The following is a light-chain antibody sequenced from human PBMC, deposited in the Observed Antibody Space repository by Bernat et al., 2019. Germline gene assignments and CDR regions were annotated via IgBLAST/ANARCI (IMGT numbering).Light chain of an antibody. CDR1: SSDVGGYNY. Sequence: QSALTQPRSVSGSPGQSVTISCTGTSSDVGGYNYVSWYQQHPGKAPKLMIYDVNKRPSGVPDRFSGSKSDNTASLTISEHQAEDEADYYCGSYAGNTAWVFGAGTKVTVL. CDR2: DVN. V-gene: IGLV2-11*01. CDR3: GSYAGNTAWV. J-gene: IGLJ3*02.